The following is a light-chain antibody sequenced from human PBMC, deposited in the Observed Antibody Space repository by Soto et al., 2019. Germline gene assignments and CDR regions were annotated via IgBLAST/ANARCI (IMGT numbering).Light chain of an antibody. CDR1: RSNIGSNF. V-gene: IGLV1-44*01. CDR3: AVWDDSLHGYV. CDR2: TNS. J-gene: IGLJ1*01. Sequence: QSVLTHPPSSSGTPGQRLTIACSGTRSNIGSNFVNWYRQLPGTAPKLLVHTNSQRPSGVPDRFSGSKSGTSASLAISGLQSEDEGDYFCAVWDDSLHGYVFATGTKVTVL.